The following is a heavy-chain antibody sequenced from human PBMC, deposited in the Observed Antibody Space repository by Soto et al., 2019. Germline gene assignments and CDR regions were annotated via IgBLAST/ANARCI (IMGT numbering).Heavy chain of an antibody. D-gene: IGHD3-22*01. CDR3: ASFKYYYDSSGYFHDAFDI. CDR2: ISSSSSYI. V-gene: IGHV3-21*01. CDR1: GFTFSSYS. J-gene: IGHJ3*02. Sequence: PGGSLRLSCAASGFTFSSYSMNWVRQAPGKXLEWVSSISSSSSYIYYADSVKGRFTISRDNAKNSLYLQMNSLRAEDTAVYYCASFKYYYDSSGYFHDAFDIWGQGTMVTVSS.